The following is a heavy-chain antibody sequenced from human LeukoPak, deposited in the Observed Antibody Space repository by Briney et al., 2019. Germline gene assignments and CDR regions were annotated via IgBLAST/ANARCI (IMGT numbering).Heavy chain of an antibody. CDR3: ATGIVGATFDY. CDR2: IYYSGTT. D-gene: IGHD1-26*01. J-gene: IGHJ4*02. Sequence: SETLSLTCTVSGGSISSSPYYWGWIRQPPGKGLEWIGSIYYSGTTHYNPSLESRVTISVDTSKNQFSLKLSSVTAADTAVYYCATGIVGATFDYWGQGTLVTVSS. CDR1: GGSISSSPYY. V-gene: IGHV4-39*07.